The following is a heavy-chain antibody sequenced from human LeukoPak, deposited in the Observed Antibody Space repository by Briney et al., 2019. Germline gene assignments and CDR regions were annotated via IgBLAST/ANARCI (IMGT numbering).Heavy chain of an antibody. J-gene: IGHJ4*02. D-gene: IGHD1-1*01. V-gene: IGHV1-2*02. CDR1: GYTFTGYY. CDR3: ARVGATGTTSPFDY. Sequence: GASVTVSCKASGYTFTGYYMHWVRQAPGQGLEWMGWINPNSGGTNYAQKFQGRVTMTRDTSISTAYMELSRLRSDDTAVYYCARVGATGTTSPFDYWGQGTLVTVSS. CDR2: INPNSGGT.